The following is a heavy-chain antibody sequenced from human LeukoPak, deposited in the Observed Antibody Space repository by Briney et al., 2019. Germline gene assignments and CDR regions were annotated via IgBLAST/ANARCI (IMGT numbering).Heavy chain of an antibody. CDR3: ARGRDYYDSSGYYLPYHDAFDI. D-gene: IGHD3-22*01. CDR2: IYTSGST. CDR1: GGSISSGTYY. V-gene: IGHV4-61*02. J-gene: IGHJ3*02. Sequence: PSETLSLTCTVSGGSISSGTYYWTWIRQPAGKGLEWIGRIYTSGSTNYNPSLKSRVTISVDTSKNQFSLKLSSVTAADTAVYYCARGRDYYDSSGYYLPYHDAFDIWGQGTMVTVSS.